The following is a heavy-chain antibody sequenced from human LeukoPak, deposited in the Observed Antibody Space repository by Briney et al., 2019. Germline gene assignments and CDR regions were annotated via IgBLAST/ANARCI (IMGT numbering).Heavy chain of an antibody. CDR1: GSTFTSYG. CDR3: ARDSLSSRYDFWSCYWVY. J-gene: IGHJ4*02. D-gene: IGHD3-3*01. V-gene: IGHV1-18*01. CDR2: ISAYNGNT. Sequence: ASVKVCCKASGSTFTSYGISWVRQAPGQGLEWMGWISAYNGNTNYAQKLHGRVTMTTDTSTTTAYMELRSLRSDDTAVYYCARDSLSSRYDFWSCYWVYWGQGTLVTVSS.